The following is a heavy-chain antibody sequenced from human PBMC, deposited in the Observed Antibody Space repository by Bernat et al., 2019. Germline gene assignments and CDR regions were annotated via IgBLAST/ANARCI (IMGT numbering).Heavy chain of an antibody. CDR1: GFTFSSYA. D-gene: IGHD6-19*01. CDR2: ISYDGSNK. Sequence: QVQLVESGGGVVQPGRSLRLSCAASGFTFSSYAMHWVRQAPGKGLEWVAVISYDGSNKYYADSVKGRFTISRDNSKNTLYLQMNSLRAEDTAVYYCAREGAVAGVYYFDYWGQGTLVTVSS. CDR3: AREGAVAGVYYFDY. J-gene: IGHJ4*02. V-gene: IGHV3-30-3*01.